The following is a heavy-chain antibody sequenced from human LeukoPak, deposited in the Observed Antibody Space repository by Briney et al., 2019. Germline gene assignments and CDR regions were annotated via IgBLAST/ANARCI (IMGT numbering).Heavy chain of an antibody. V-gene: IGHV4-4*07. Sequence: PSETLSLTCTVSGGSISTYYWSRIRQPAGKGLEWIGRIYTSGSTSYNPSLKSRVTLSVDTSKNQFSLKVTSVTAADTAVYYCARAPSADLYFDCWGQGTLVTVSS. CDR3: ARAPSADLYFDC. CDR2: IYTSGST. J-gene: IGHJ4*02. CDR1: GGSISTYY.